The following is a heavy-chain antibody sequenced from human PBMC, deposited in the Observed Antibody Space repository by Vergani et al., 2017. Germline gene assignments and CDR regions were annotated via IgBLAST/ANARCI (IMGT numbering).Heavy chain of an antibody. J-gene: IGHJ4*02. CDR3: ARGGSSTWYYN. CDR1: GGSVSSANYY. V-gene: IGHV4-61*10. CDR2: ISYSGST. Sequence: QVQLQESGPGLVKPSETLSLTCTVSGGSVSSANYYWSWIRQPAGKGLEWIGYISYSGSTNYNPSLKSRVTISVDTSNNQFSLKLSSRTAADTAVYYCARGGSSTWYYNWGQGTLVTVSS. D-gene: IGHD6-13*01.